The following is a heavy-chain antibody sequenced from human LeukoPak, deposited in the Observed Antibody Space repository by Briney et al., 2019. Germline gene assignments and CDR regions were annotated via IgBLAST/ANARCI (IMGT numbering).Heavy chain of an antibody. Sequence: PGGSLRLSCAASGFTFSNYAMSWVRQAPGKGLEWVSAILGSGGSTYYADSVKGRFTVSRDNSKSTLYLQMNSLRADDTALYYCAKWGDYDVLTGYYVPDYWGQGTLVTVSS. CDR1: GFTFSNYA. CDR2: ILGSGGST. V-gene: IGHV3-23*01. D-gene: IGHD3-9*01. J-gene: IGHJ4*02. CDR3: AKWGDYDVLTGYYVPDY.